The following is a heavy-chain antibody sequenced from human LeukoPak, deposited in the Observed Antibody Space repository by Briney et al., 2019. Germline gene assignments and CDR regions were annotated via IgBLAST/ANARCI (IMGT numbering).Heavy chain of an antibody. V-gene: IGHV1-18*01. CDR1: GGTFSSYA. CDR2: ISAYNGNT. Sequence: GASVKVSCKASGGTFSSYAISWVRQAHGQGLEWMGWISAYNGNTNYAQKLQGRVTMTTDTSTSTAYMELRSLRSDDTAVYYCARDYYGSGSNDYWGQGTLVTVSS. J-gene: IGHJ4*02. CDR3: ARDYYGSGSNDY. D-gene: IGHD3-10*01.